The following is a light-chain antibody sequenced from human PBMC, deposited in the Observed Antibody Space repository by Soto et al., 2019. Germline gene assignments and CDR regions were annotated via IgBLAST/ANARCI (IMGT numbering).Light chain of an antibody. CDR1: HNINNY. Sequence: DIQMTQSPASLSASVGDRVTITCRASHNINNYLSWYQQKPGKAPKLLIYAASTLQSGVASRFSGSGSATDFTLTINSLQPEDFATYYCLQHNSYPRTFGPGTKVDIK. V-gene: IGKV1-39*01. CDR3: LQHNSYPRT. J-gene: IGKJ3*01. CDR2: AAS.